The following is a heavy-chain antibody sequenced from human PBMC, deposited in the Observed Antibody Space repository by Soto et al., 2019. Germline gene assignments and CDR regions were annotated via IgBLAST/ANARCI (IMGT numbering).Heavy chain of an antibody. Sequence: PGESLKISCKISGYSFTSYWIGWVRQTPGKGLEWVGIIYPGDSNTRYSPSFQGHVTMSVDTSLSTVYLQWSSLKASDTATYYCARHRIAVAAIDYYGMDVWGQGTTVTVSS. J-gene: IGHJ6*02. V-gene: IGHV5-51*01. D-gene: IGHD6-19*01. CDR1: GYSFTSYW. CDR3: ARHRIAVAAIDYYGMDV. CDR2: IYPGDSNT.